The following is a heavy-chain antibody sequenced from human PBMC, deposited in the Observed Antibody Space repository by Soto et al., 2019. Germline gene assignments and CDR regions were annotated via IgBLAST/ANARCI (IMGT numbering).Heavy chain of an antibody. CDR2: ISSGSSYI. J-gene: IGHJ5*02. V-gene: IGHV3-21*01. CDR3: ARGQRYYAFSSGYSPFDP. CDR1: GFTFSSYS. Sequence: GGSLRLSCAASGFTFSSYSMNWVRQAPGKGLEWVSSISSGSSYIYYADSVKGRFTISRDNAKNSLYLQMNSLRAEDTAVYYCARGQRYYAFSSGYSPFDPWGQGTLVTVSS. D-gene: IGHD3-3*01.